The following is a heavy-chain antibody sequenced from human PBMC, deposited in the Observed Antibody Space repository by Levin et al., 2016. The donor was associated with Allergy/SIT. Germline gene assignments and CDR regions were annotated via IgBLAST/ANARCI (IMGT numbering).Heavy chain of an antibody. V-gene: IGHV4-39*01. CDR1: GGSISSSSYY. CDR2: IHYSGTT. D-gene: IGHD6-13*01. CDR3: ATVVGSSSWYGYFYYMDV. J-gene: IGHJ6*03. Sequence: SETLSLTCTVSGGSISSSSYYWAWVRQPPGKGLEWIGSIHYSGTTYYNPSVKSRVTISVDTSKNQFSLNPSSVTAADTAVYYCATVVGSSSWYGYFYYMDVWGKGTTVTVSS.